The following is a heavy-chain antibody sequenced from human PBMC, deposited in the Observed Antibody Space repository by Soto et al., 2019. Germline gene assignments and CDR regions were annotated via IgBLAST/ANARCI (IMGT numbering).Heavy chain of an antibody. Sequence: QVQLVESGGGVVQPGRSLRLSCAASGFTFSSYAMHWVRQAPGKGLEWVAVISYDGSNKYYADSVKGRFTISRDNSKNTRYLQMNSLRAEDTAVYYCARDPLWGTAMVLWYFDLWGLGTLVTVSS. V-gene: IGHV3-30-3*01. D-gene: IGHD5-18*01. CDR1: GFTFSSYA. CDR2: ISYDGSNK. J-gene: IGHJ2*01. CDR3: ARDPLWGTAMVLWYFDL.